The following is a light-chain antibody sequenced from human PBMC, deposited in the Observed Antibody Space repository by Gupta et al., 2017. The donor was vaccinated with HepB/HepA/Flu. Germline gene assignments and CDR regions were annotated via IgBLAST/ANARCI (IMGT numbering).Light chain of an antibody. Sequence: IVLTQSPGTLSLSPGERATLSCRARPDLGSTQSPWNPLAWFQQKPGQAPRLLIYGASGRATGIPDRFSGSGSGTDFTRTISRLESEDFAGYYCQQYGDETRTFGEGTKVEIK. V-gene: IGKV3-20*01. CDR3: QQYGDETRT. CDR2: GAS. J-gene: IGKJ4*02. CDR1: PDLGSTQSPWNP.